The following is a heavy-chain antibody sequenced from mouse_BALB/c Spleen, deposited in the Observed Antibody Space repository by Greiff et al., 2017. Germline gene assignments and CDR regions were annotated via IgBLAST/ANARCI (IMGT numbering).Heavy chain of an antibody. CDR1: GFNFTDYY. V-gene: IGHV7-3*02. CDR2: IRNKANGYTT. Sequence: EVKLMESGGGLVQPGGSLRLSCATSGFNFTDYYMSWVRQPPGKALEWLGFIRNKANGYTTEYSASVKGRFTISRDNSQSILYLQMNTLRAEDSATYYCARDSRYDGFAYWGQGTLVTVSA. CDR3: ARDSRYDGFAY. D-gene: IGHD2-14*01. J-gene: IGHJ3*01.